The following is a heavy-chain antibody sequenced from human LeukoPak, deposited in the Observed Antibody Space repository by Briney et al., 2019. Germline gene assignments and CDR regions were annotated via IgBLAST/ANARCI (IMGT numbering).Heavy chain of an antibody. CDR2: IIPIFGTA. D-gene: IGHD3-10*01. CDR3: ARPVYGSGSYYPFDY. Sequence: GASVKVSCKASGGTLSSYDISWVRQAPGQGLEWMGGIIPIFGTANYAQKFQGRVTITADKSTSTAYMELSSLRSEDTAVYYCARPVYGSGSYYPFDYWGQGTLVTVSS. CDR1: GGTLSSYD. V-gene: IGHV1-69*06. J-gene: IGHJ4*02.